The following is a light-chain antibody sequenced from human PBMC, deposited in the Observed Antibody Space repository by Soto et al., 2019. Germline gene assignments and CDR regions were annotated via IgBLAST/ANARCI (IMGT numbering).Light chain of an antibody. Sequence: QSALTQPASVSGSPGQSITISCTGTTSDVGGYNLVSWYQQHPGKAPKLVVYEDTKRPSGVSDRFSGSKSGNTASLTISGLQAEDESEYYCAVWDASLSGYVFGTGTKLTVL. J-gene: IGLJ1*01. CDR2: EDT. CDR1: TSDVGGYNL. CDR3: AVWDASLSGYV. V-gene: IGLV2-23*01.